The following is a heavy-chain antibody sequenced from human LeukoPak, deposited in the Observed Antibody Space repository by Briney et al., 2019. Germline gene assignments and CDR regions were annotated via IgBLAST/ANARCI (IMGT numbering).Heavy chain of an antibody. CDR2: IIPIFGTA. CDR3: ARDRPATVAGTGTNWFDP. J-gene: IGHJ5*02. D-gene: IGHD6-19*01. V-gene: IGHV1-69*13. Sequence: ASVKVSCKASGYTFTSYAISWVRQALGQGLEWMGGIIPIFGTANYAQKFQGRVTITADESTSTAYMELSSLRSEDTAVYYCARDRPATVAGTGTNWFDPWGQGTLVTVSS. CDR1: GYTFTSYA.